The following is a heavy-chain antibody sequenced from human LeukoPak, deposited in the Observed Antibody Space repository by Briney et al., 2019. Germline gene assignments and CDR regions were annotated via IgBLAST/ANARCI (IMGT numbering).Heavy chain of an antibody. D-gene: IGHD2-15*01. CDR3: ASLREGGVAHWFDP. CDR2: IYYSGST. Sequence: SETLSLTCIDSGGSINSRSHYWGWIRQPPGKGLEWIGNIYYSGSTYYNPSLKSRVTISIDTSKNQFSLKLSSVTATDTAVYYCASLREGGVAHWFDPWGQGTLVTVSS. CDR1: GGSINSRSHY. J-gene: IGHJ5*02. V-gene: IGHV4-39*01.